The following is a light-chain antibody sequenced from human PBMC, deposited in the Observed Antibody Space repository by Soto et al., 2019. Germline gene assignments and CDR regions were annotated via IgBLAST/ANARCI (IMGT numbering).Light chain of an antibody. CDR2: DVS. J-gene: IGKJ5*01. V-gene: IGKV1-13*02. CDR1: QDIRGA. Sequence: AIQLTQSPSSLSASVGDRATITCRASQDIRGALAWYQQKPGQAPKILIYDVSTLESGVPARFSGSSSGTDFTLTISSLQSGDFATYYCLQLNSYPITFGQGTRLEIK. CDR3: LQLNSYPIT.